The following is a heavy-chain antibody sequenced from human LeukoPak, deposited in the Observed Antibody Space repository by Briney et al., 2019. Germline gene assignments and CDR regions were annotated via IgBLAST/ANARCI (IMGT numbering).Heavy chain of an antibody. J-gene: IGHJ2*01. CDR1: GFTFDDYT. Sequence: GGSLRLSCAASGFTFDDYTMHWVRQAPGKGLEWVSLIRWDGGSTYYADSVKGRFTISRDNAKNSLYLQMNSLRAEDMALYYCAKGRTTVTTRWYFDLWGRGTLVTVSS. V-gene: IGHV3-43*01. CDR3: AKGRTTVTTRWYFDL. D-gene: IGHD4-17*01. CDR2: IRWDGGST.